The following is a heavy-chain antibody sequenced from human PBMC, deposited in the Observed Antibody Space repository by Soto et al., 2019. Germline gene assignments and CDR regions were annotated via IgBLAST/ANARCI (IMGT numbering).Heavy chain of an antibody. D-gene: IGHD3-3*01. CDR3: ARSYYDFWSGSHYYYMDV. Sequence: ASQDRRDRSSVSGGLMRRHRWSGSRQLPGKGLEWIGYIHYSGSTNYKPSLRSRVTMSVDTSKNQFYLNLNSVTAADTAVYYCARSYYDFWSGSHYYYMDVWGKGTTVT. J-gene: IGHJ6*03. V-gene: IGHV4-59*08. CDR2: IHYSGST. CDR1: GGLMRRHR.